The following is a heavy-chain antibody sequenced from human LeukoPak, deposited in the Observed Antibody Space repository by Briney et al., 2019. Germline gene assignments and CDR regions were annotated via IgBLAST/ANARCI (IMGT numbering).Heavy chain of an antibody. CDR2: INHSGST. Sequence: SETLSLTCAVYGGSFSGYYWSWIRQPPGKGLEWIGEINHSGSTNYNPSLKSRGTISVDKSKNQFSLKLSSVTAADTAVYYCARGIFVDTAMVFDIWGQGTMVTVSS. CDR3: ARGIFVDTAMVFDI. D-gene: IGHD5-18*01. V-gene: IGHV4-34*01. J-gene: IGHJ3*02. CDR1: GGSFSGYY.